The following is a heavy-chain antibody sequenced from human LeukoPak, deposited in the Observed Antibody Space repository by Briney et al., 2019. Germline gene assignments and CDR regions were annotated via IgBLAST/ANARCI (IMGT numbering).Heavy chain of an antibody. CDR1: GFTFSGSA. D-gene: IGHD6-13*01. Sequence: GGSLRLSCAASGFTFSGSAMHWVRQASGKGLEWVGRIRSKANSYATAYAASVKGRFTISRDDSKNTAYLQMNSLKTEDTAVYYCTTPPVGERLVNYWGQGTLVTVSS. J-gene: IGHJ4*02. CDR3: TTPPVGERLVNY. CDR2: IRSKANSYAT. V-gene: IGHV3-73*01.